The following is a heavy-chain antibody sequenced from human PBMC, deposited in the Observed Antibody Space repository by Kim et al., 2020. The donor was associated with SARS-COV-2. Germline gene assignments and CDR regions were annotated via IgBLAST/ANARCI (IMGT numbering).Heavy chain of an antibody. CDR2: IIPIFGTA. CDR3: ARYRNYDFWSGYYTGNYYYYGMDV. J-gene: IGHJ6*02. V-gene: IGHV1-69*13. Sequence: SVKVSCKASGGTFSSYAISWVRQAPGQGLEWMGGIIPIFGTANYAQKFQGRVTITADESTSTAYMELSSLRSEDTAVYYCARYRNYDFWSGYYTGNYYYYGMDVWGQGTTVTVSS. CDR1: GGTFSSYA. D-gene: IGHD3-3*01.